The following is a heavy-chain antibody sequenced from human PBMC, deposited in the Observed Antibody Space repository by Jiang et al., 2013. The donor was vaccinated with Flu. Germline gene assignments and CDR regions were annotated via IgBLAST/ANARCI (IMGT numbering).Heavy chain of an antibody. J-gene: IGHJ5*02. Sequence: QLLESGGGLIQPGGSLRLSCAASGFTVSSNFMSWVRQAPGKGLEWVSAIYSDGSTDYADSVKGRFTISRDNFKNTVYLQMNSLRGEDTAVYYCARENVGAPDNWFDPWGQGTLVTVSS. D-gene: IGHD3-10*01. CDR1: GFTVSSNF. CDR2: IYSDGST. V-gene: IGHV3-53*01. CDR3: ARENVGAPDNWFDP.